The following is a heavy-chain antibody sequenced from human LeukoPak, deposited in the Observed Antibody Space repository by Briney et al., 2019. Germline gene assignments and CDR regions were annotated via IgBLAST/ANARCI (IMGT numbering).Heavy chain of an antibody. CDR2: IYYSGNT. D-gene: IGHD1-7*01. Sequence: SETPSLTCTVSGDSITSNNYYWGWIRQPPGKGLEWIGNIYYSGNTYYNPSLKSRVTISVDTSKNQFSLKLSSVTAADTAVYYCATRRWELPHFDYWGQGTLVTVSS. J-gene: IGHJ4*02. V-gene: IGHV4-39*05. CDR1: GDSITSNNYY. CDR3: ATRRWELPHFDY.